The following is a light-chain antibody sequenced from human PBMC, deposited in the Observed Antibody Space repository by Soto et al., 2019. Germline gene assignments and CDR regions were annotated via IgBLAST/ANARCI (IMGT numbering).Light chain of an antibody. CDR1: RSNIGSNA. J-gene: IGLJ1*01. V-gene: IGLV1-44*01. CDR2: SNN. CDR3: AAWDDSLNGRV. Sequence: QSVLTQPPSASGTPGQRVTISCSGSRSNIGSNAVNWYQQLPGTAPKLLIYSNNQRPSGVPDRFSGSKSGTSVSLAISGLQSEDEAEYYCAAWDDSLNGRVFGSGTKLTVL.